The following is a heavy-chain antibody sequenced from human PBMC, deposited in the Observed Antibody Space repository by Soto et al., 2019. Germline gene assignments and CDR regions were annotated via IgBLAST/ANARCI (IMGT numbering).Heavy chain of an antibody. J-gene: IGHJ4*02. V-gene: IGHV3-64D*06. Sequence: GGSLILSFSVSVFTFSSYAMHWVRQAPGKGLEYVASISSEGGTTYYPDSVMVIFIISRDNSKNTLYLQMSSLRAEDTAVYYCVKDRYVDYWGQGILVTVS. CDR2: ISSEGGTT. CDR1: VFTFSSYA. CDR3: VKDRYVDY.